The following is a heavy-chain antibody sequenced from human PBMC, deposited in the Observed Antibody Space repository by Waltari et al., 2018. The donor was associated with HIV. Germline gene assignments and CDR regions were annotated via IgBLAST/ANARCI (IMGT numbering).Heavy chain of an antibody. Sequence: QVQLVQSGDEVKKPGSSVKVSCKASGGTFSSYTISWVRQDPGQGLEWMGRLSPMLGIANYARKCQGRVTITADKATSTAYMKLSSLRSEDTAVYYCAGGGYSYVRDYYYGMDVWGQGTTVTVSS. CDR2: LSPMLGIA. V-gene: IGHV1-69*02. D-gene: IGHD5-18*01. CDR1: GGTFSSYT. J-gene: IGHJ6*02. CDR3: AGGGYSYVRDYYYGMDV.